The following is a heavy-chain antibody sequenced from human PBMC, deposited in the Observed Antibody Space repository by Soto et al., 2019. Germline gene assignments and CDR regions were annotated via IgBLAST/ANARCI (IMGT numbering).Heavy chain of an antibody. J-gene: IGHJ4*02. V-gene: IGHV3-30*03. CDR1: GFAFSYYG. Sequence: QMQLVESGGGVVQPGRSLRVSCATSGFAFSYYGIHWVRQAPGKGLEWVADISHDGKDKWYADSVKGRFTISRDNSENTLFLQMNGLRSEDTAVYFCASGEGRNSHVTRFDYWGQGTLVTVSS. CDR2: ISHDGKDK. CDR3: ASGEGRNSHVTRFDY. D-gene: IGHD3-10*01.